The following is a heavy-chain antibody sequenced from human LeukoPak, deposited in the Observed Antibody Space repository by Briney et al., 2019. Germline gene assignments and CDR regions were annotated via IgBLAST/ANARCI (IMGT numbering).Heavy chain of an antibody. CDR3: ARGGSSSEFDY. J-gene: IGHJ4*02. V-gene: IGHV1-46*01. CDR1: GYTFSSYY. Sequence: ASVKLSCKASGYTFSSYYMHWVRQAPGQGLEWMGVSNPSGGSTTYAQKCQGRVTMTRDTSTSTVYMEVSSLRSQDRAVYYCARGGSSSEFDYWGQGTLVTVSS. CDR2: SNPSGGST. D-gene: IGHD6-6*01.